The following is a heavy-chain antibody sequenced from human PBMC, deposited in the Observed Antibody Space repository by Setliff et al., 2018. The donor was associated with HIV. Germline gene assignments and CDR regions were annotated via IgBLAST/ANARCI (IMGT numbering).Heavy chain of an antibody. D-gene: IGHD1-26*01. CDR3: AMSGEWELNFDY. CDR1: GYIFTSYD. V-gene: IGHV1-8*03. CDR2: MNPNSGNT. J-gene: IGHJ4*02. Sequence: GASVKVSCKASGYIFTSYDINWVRQATGRGLEWMGWMNPNSGNTGYAQKLQGRVTITRNTSINTAYMELSSLRSEDTAVYYCAMSGEWELNFDYWGQGTLVTVSS.